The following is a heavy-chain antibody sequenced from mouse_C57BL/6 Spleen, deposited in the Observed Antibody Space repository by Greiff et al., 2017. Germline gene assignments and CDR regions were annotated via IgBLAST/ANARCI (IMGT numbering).Heavy chain of an antibody. J-gene: IGHJ3*01. CDR3: ARSEGFAY. V-gene: IGHV1-81*01. Sequence: QVQLQQSGAELARPGASVKLSCKASGYTFTSYGISWVKQRPGQGLEWIGEIYPRSGNTYYNEKFKGKATLTADKSSSTAYMGLRSLASEDSAVDFCARSEGFAYWGQGTLVTVAA. CDR1: GYTFTSYG. CDR2: IYPRSGNT.